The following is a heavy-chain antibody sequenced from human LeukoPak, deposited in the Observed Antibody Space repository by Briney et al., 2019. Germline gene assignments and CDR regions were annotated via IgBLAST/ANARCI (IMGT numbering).Heavy chain of an antibody. V-gene: IGHV1-18*01. J-gene: IGHJ4*02. CDR2: LSGNNDNP. Sequence: ASVRISCRASGYTFRNFGINWVRQAPGQGLEGMGWLSGNNDNPNYGQKFQSRFTVTTDSSTNTAYRELRNLRLDDTAVYYCARDGSSTDDYWGQGTLVTVSS. CDR1: GYTFRNFG. CDR3: ARDGSSTDDY. D-gene: IGHD2-2*01.